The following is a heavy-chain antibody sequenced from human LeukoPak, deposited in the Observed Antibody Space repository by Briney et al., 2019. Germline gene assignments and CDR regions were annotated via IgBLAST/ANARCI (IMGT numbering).Heavy chain of an antibody. CDR1: GFSFSSYV. D-gene: IGHD4-17*01. V-gene: IGHV3-23*01. CDR3: SNGPNGDYDY. CDR2: ISGSGSRT. Sequence: PEGSLRLSCAASGFSFSSYVMSWVRQAPGKGLEWVSGISGSGSRTYYADSVKGRFTISRDNSKNTMHLQMSSLRGEDTAVYYCSNGPNGDYDYWGQGTLVTVSS. J-gene: IGHJ4*02.